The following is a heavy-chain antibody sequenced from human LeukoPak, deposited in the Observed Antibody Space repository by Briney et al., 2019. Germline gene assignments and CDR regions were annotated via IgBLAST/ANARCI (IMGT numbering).Heavy chain of an antibody. J-gene: IGHJ3*02. CDR3: ASPLSSDCSSTSCYTSRAFDI. CDR2: INHSGST. Sequence: PSETLSLTCAVYGGSFSGYYWSWIRQPPGKGLEWIGEINHSGSTNYNPSLKSRVTISVDTSKNQFSLKLSSVTAADTAVYYCASPLSSDCSSTSCYTSRAFDIWGQGTMVTVSS. D-gene: IGHD2-2*02. V-gene: IGHV4-34*01. CDR1: GGSFSGYY.